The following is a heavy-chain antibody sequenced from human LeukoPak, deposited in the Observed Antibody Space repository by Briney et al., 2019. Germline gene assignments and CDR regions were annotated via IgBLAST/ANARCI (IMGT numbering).Heavy chain of an antibody. CDR2: IWYDGSNK. J-gene: IGHJ4*02. CDR3: ARATELLD. CDR1: GFTFSSYS. D-gene: IGHD1-26*01. V-gene: IGHV3-33*08. Sequence: GGSLRLSCAASGFTFSSYSMNWVRQAPGKGLEWVAVIWYDGSNKYYADSVKGRITISRDNSKNTLYLQMNSLRAEDTAVYYCARATELLDWGQGTLVTVSS.